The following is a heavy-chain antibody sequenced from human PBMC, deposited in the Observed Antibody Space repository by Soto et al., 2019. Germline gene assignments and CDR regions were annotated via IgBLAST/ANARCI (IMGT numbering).Heavy chain of an antibody. CDR1: GGSISSSNW. CDR2: IYHSGST. CDR3: ARLKGFYGQLVNAADY. D-gene: IGHD6-13*01. Sequence: SETLSLTCAVSGGSISSSNWWSWVRQPPGKGLEWIGEIYHSGSTNYNPSLKSRVTISVDKSKNQFSLKLSSVTAADTAVYYCARLKGFYGQLVNAADYWGQGTLVTVSS. V-gene: IGHV4-4*02. J-gene: IGHJ4*02.